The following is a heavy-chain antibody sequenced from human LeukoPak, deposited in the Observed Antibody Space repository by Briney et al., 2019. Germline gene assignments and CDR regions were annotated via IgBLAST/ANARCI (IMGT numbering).Heavy chain of an antibody. J-gene: IGHJ5*02. CDR1: GGSISSYY. D-gene: IGHD6-6*01. Sequence: PSETLSLTCTVSGGSISSYYWSWIRQPAGKGLEWIGRIYTSGGTNYNPSLKSRVTMSVDTSKNQFSLKLSSVTAADTAVYYCARDRGAARTDYNWFDPWGQGTLVTVSS. CDR3: ARDRGAARTDYNWFDP. CDR2: IYTSGGT. V-gene: IGHV4-4*07.